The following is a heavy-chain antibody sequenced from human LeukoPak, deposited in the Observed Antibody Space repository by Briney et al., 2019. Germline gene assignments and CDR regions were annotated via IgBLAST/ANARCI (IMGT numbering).Heavy chain of an antibody. Sequence: PWGSLRLSCAASGFTFDDYAMHWVRQAPGKGLEWVSLLSRDGTTTYYADSVKGRFTISRDNSKNSLYLQMNSLRTEDTALYYCAKDIEPEMAIMAFDYWGQGTLVSVST. V-gene: IGHV3-43*02. CDR3: AKDIEPEMAIMAFDY. CDR1: GFTFDDYA. CDR2: LSRDGTTT. J-gene: IGHJ4*02. D-gene: IGHD5-24*01.